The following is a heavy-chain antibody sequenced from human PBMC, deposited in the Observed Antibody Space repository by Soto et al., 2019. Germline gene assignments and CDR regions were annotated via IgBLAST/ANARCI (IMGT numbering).Heavy chain of an antibody. CDR3: ASSFTSSQWRYGMDV. CDR2: ISAYNGNT. CDR1: GYTFSNYG. Sequence: QVQLVQSGAEVKKPGASVKVSCKASGYTFSNYGFSWVRQAPGQRLEWMGWISAYNGNTNSAQKVQGRVTMTTHTSTGTAYMELRSLRSDDTAVYYCASSFTSSQWRYGMDVWGQGTTVTVSS. V-gene: IGHV1-18*01. D-gene: IGHD2-2*01. J-gene: IGHJ6*02.